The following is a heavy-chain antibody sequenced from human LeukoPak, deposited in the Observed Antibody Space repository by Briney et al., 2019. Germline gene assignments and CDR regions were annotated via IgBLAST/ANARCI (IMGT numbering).Heavy chain of an antibody. V-gene: IGHV3-23*01. D-gene: IGHD6-13*01. Sequence: GGSLRLSCAASGFTFRSYAMSWVRQAPGKGLGWVSAISANGGSTYYADSVKGRFTISRDNSKNTLYLQMNSLRADDTAVYFCAKGPGSSWYPRNWFDPWGLGTLVTVSS. CDR2: ISANGGST. CDR1: GFTFRSYA. J-gene: IGHJ5*02. CDR3: AKGPGSSWYPRNWFDP.